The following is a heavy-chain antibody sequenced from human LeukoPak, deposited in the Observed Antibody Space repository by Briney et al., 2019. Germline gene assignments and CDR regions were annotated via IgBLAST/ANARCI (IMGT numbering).Heavy chain of an antibody. J-gene: IGHJ6*02. V-gene: IGHV3-13*01. D-gene: IGHD2-15*01. CDR3: ARALHCSGGSCYVGSYYYYGMDV. Sequence: GGSLRLSCAASGFTFSSYDMHWVRQATGKGLEWVSAIGTAGDTYYPGSVKGRFTISRENAKNSLYLQMNSLRAGDTAVYYCARALHCSGGSCYVGSYYYYGMDVWGQGTTVTVSS. CDR2: IGTAGDT. CDR1: GFTFSSYD.